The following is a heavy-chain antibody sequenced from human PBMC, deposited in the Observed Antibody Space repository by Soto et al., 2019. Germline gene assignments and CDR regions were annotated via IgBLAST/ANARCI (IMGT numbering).Heavy chain of an antibody. V-gene: IGHV3-30-3*01. Sequence: GGSLRLSCAASGFTFSSYAMHWVRQAPGKGLEWVAVISYDGSNKYYADSVKGRFTISRDNSKNRLYLQMNSLRAEDTAVYYCARVITMVRGVMGAFDIWGQGTMVTVSS. D-gene: IGHD3-10*01. J-gene: IGHJ3*02. CDR3: ARVITMVRGVMGAFDI. CDR1: GFTFSSYA. CDR2: ISYDGSNK.